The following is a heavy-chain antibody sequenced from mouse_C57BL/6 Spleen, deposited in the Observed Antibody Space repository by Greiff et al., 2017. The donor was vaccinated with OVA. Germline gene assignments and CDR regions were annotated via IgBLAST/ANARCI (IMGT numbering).Heavy chain of an antibody. J-gene: IGHJ2*01. Sequence: EVKVVESGGGLVKPGGSLKLSCAASGFTFSSYAMSWVRQTPEKRLEWVATISDGGSYTYYPDNVKGRFTISRDNAKNNLYLQMSHLKSEDTAMYYCASVLLRNYFDYWGQGTTLTVSS. CDR1: GFTFSSYA. CDR2: ISDGGSYT. D-gene: IGHD1-1*01. CDR3: ASVLLRNYFDY. V-gene: IGHV5-4*03.